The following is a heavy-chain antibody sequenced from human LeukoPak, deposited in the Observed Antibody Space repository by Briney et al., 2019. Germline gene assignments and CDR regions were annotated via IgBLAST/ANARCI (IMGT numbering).Heavy chain of an antibody. CDR1: GFTFSSYS. V-gene: IGHV3-21*01. D-gene: IGHD3-10*01. CDR2: ISGSRDYI. Sequence: GGSLRLFCAASGFTFSSYSMNWVRQAPGKGLEGVSSISGSRDYIYYAESVKGRFTISRDNAKNSLFLQMNSLRVEDTAVYYCAKTYGSLYYYGMDVWGQGTTVTVSS. CDR3: AKTYGSLYYYGMDV. J-gene: IGHJ6*02.